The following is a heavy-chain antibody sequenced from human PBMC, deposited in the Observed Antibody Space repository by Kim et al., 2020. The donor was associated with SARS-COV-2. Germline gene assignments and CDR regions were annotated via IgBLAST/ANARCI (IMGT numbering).Heavy chain of an antibody. Sequence: GGSLRLSCAASGFTFSTYGMHWVRQAPGKGLEWLAVISYDGSNTNYADSVKGRFTISRDNSKNTLYLQMNTLRAEDTAVYYCAKGSYCSGGRCSLWGIFSDVNWGQGTPVTVSS. CDR3: AKGSYCSGGRCSLWGIFSDVN. CDR1: GFTFSTYG. J-gene: IGHJ4*02. V-gene: IGHV3-30*18. CDR2: ISYDGSNT. D-gene: IGHD2-15*01.